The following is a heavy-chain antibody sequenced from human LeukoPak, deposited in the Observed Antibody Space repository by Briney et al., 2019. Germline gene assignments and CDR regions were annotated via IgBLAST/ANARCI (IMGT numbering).Heavy chain of an antibody. Sequence: ASVKVSCKASGYTFTSYGISWVRQAPGQGLECMGWISAYNGNTNYAQYLQGRVTMTEDTSTDTAYVELSSLRSEDTAVYYCATELPSIAAAGGFDYWGPGTLVTVSS. J-gene: IGHJ4*02. CDR2: ISAYNGNT. V-gene: IGHV1-18*01. CDR3: ATELPSIAAAGGFDY. D-gene: IGHD6-13*01. CDR1: GYTFTSYG.